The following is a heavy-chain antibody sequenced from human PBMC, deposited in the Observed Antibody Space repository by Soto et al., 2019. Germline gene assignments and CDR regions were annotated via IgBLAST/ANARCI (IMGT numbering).Heavy chain of an antibody. V-gene: IGHV3-23*01. CDR1: GFTLSNYG. D-gene: IGHD3-22*01. J-gene: IGHJ4*02. Sequence: EVQLLESGGGLVQPGGSLRLSCAASGFTLSNYGMNWVRQAPGKGLEWVSGISGSDGSTYYADSVKGRFTISRDKSKNTLYLQMNTLRAEDTAVYYCAKDTYYDWGQGTLVTVSS. CDR3: AKDTYYD. CDR2: ISGSDGST.